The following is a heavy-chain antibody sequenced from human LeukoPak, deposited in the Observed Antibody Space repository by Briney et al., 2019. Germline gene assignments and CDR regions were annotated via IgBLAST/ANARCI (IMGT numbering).Heavy chain of an antibody. D-gene: IGHD3-10*01. J-gene: IGHJ4*02. CDR3: ARVSVHGYSDY. CDR2: IYYTGST. CDR1: GGSISNYY. Sequence: SQTLSLTCTVSGGSISNYYWNWIRQPPGKGLEWIGYIYYTGSTKYNPSLKSRVTISVDTSKNQFSLKLSSVTAADTAVYYCARVSVHGYSDYWGQGTLVTVSS. V-gene: IGHV4-59*01.